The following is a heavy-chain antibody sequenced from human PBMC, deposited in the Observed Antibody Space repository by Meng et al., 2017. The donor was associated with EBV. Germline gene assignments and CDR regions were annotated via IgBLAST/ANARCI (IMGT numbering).Heavy chain of an antibody. CDR2: INPNSGGT. V-gene: IGHV1-2*06. J-gene: IGHJ4*02. CDR3: ARVGIAVAGTGDY. CDR1: GYTFTGYY. D-gene: IGHD6-19*01. Sequence: QGKRCQSAAGVKKPGASVKVSCKASGYTFTGYYMHWVRQATGQGLEWMGRINPNSGGTNYAQKFQGRVTMTRDTSISTAYMELSRLRSDDTAVYYCARVGIAVAGTGDYWGQGTLVTVSS.